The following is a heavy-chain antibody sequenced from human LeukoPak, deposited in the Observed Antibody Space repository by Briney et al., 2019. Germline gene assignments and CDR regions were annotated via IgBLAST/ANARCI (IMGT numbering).Heavy chain of an antibody. D-gene: IGHD3-3*01. Sequence: PGRSLRRSCAASGFTFSSYAMHWVRQAPGKGLEWVAVISYDGSNKYYADSVKGRFTISRDNSKNTLYLQMNSLRAEDTAVYYCARGSLEWFLNWFDPWGQGTLVTVSS. CDR3: ARGSLEWFLNWFDP. J-gene: IGHJ5*02. CDR1: GFTFSSYA. CDR2: ISYDGSNK. V-gene: IGHV3-30-3*01.